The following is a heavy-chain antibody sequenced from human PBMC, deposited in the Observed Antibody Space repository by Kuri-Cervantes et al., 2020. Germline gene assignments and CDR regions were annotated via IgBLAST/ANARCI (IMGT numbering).Heavy chain of an antibody. V-gene: IGHV3-49*04. Sequence: GESLKISCAASGFTFSSYAMNWVRQAPGKGLEWVGFIRSKAYGGTTEYAASVGGRSSISRDGSKSIAYLQMNSLKIEDTGIYYCTRGIGGATVTGDYWGQGTLVTVSS. CDR2: IRSKAYGGTT. CDR1: GFTFSSYA. D-gene: IGHD1-26*01. CDR3: TRGIGGATVTGDY. J-gene: IGHJ4*02.